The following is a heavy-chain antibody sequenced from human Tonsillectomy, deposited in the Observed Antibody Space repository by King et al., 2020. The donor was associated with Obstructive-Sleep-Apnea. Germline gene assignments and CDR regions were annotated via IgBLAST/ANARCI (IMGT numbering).Heavy chain of an antibody. CDR2: ISSSSSYI. Sequence: VQLVESGGGLVKPGGSLRLSCAASGFTFSSYSMNWVRQAPGKGLEWVPSISSSSSYIYYADSVKGRFTISRENAKNSLYLQMNSLRAEDTAVYYCARDLAASNYYYYYGMDVWGQGTTVTVSS. J-gene: IGHJ6*02. CDR3: ARDLAASNYYYYYGMDV. D-gene: IGHD6-25*01. V-gene: IGHV3-21*01. CDR1: GFTFSSYS.